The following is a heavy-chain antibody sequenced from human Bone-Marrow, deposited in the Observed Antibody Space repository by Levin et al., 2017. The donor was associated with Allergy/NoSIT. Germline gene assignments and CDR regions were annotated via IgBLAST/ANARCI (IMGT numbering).Heavy chain of an antibody. J-gene: IGHJ6*02. Sequence: PGGSLRLSCVVSGFTLRSYEMNWVRQAPGKGLEWVSHISSSGTSRYYADSVKGRFTTSRDNAKNSLYLQMSSLRADDTAIYYCARLERTWIHTWSQYAMDVWSQGTTVTVSS. CDR1: GFTLRSYE. V-gene: IGHV3-48*03. D-gene: IGHD5-18*01. CDR2: ISSSGTSR. CDR3: ARLERTWIHTWSQYAMDV.